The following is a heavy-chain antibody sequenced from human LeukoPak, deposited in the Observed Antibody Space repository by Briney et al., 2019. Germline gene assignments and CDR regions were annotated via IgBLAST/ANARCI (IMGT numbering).Heavy chain of an antibody. D-gene: IGHD4-17*01. CDR1: GFTLIDYW. J-gene: IGHJ4*02. CDR2: INRDGRSA. CDR3: ARGKRGFGDPYSFFDY. V-gene: IGHV3-74*01. Sequence: PGGSLRLSCRASGFTLIDYWMHWVRQAPGGGLVWVSRINRDGRSAGYADFVKGRFTISRDNAKNTLSMQMDNLRVEDTAIYYCARGKRGFGDPYSFFDYWGQGALVTVSS.